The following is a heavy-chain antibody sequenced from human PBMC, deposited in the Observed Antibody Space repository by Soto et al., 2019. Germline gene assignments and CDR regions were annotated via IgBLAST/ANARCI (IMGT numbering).Heavy chain of an antibody. D-gene: IGHD1-26*01. J-gene: IGHJ6*03. Sequence: GDSVSSNSAGWNWIRQTPSRGLEWLGRTYYRSKWYFNYAVSVESRITINPDTSKNQFSLQLSSVTPDDTAVYYCARGSWEKVSGNYYIHIWGRGNTVTVS. V-gene: IGHV6-1*01. CDR3: ARGSWEKVSGNYYIHI. CDR1: GDSVSSNSAG. CDR2: TYYRSKWYF.